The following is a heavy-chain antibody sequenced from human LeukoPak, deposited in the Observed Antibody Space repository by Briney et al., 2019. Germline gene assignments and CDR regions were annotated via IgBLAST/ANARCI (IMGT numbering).Heavy chain of an antibody. D-gene: IGHD3-10*01. Sequence: GTNYAQKFQGRVTMTRDTSISTAYMELSRLRSDDTAVYYCARSRITMVRGVIITGNDAFDIWGQGTMVTVSS. CDR3: ARSRITMVRGVIITGNDAFDI. J-gene: IGHJ3*02. CDR2: GT. V-gene: IGHV1-2*02.